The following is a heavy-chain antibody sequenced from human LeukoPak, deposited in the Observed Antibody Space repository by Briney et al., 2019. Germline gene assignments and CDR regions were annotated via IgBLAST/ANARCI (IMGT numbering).Heavy chain of an antibody. CDR1: GYTFTSYG. D-gene: IGHD1-1*01. Sequence: AAVKVSCKASGYTFTSYGISWVRQDLGQGLQWRGWISAYNGYTNYAQKLQGRVTRTTDTSTSTAYMELRSLRSDDTAVYYCARDRNWLGFDYWGQGTLVTVSS. J-gene: IGHJ4*02. V-gene: IGHV1-18*01. CDR2: ISAYNGYT. CDR3: ARDRNWLGFDY.